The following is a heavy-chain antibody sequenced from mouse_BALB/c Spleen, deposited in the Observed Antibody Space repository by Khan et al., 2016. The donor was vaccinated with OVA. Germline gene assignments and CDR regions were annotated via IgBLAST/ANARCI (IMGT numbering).Heavy chain of an antibody. J-gene: IGHJ3*01. CDR3: ARGGYVTLAY. CDR2: INPGSGNT. V-gene: IGHV1-54*01. Sequence: QVQLQQSGAELVRPGTSVKVSCKASGYAFTDYLIEWVKQRPGQGLEWIGVINPGSGNTNYNEKLKGKATLTADTSSSTAYMKLISLTSDDSAVYFCARGGYVTLAYWGQGTTVTVSA. CDR1: GYAFTDYL. D-gene: IGHD1-1*02.